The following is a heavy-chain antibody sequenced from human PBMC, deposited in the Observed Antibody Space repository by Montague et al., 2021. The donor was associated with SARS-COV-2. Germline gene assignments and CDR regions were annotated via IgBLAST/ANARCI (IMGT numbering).Heavy chain of an antibody. CDR1: GFSVGDHA. CDR3: IRETCSGANCFLDY. V-gene: IGHV3-9*01. J-gene: IGHJ4*02. D-gene: IGHD2-2*01. Sequence: SLRLSCAASGFSVGDHAMYWVRQGPGKGLEWVAGISWNSASKGHADAVXGRFTISKDISKNSLLLTMNSLRVEDTALYYCIRETCSGANCFLDYWGQGTLVTVSS. CDR2: ISWNSASK.